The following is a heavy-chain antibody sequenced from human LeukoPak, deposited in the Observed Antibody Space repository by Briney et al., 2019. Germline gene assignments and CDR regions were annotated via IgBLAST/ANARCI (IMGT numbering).Heavy chain of an antibody. CDR3: ARGDTYYYDSNGYTPFDY. D-gene: IGHD3-22*01. V-gene: IGHV3-11*05. Sequence: GGSLRLSCAASGFTFRDYYMSWIRQAPGKGLEWVSYISSSSTYTNYADSVKGRFTISRDNAKNSLYLQMNSLRSEDTAVYYCARGDTYYYDSNGYTPFDYRGQGALVTLSS. J-gene: IGHJ4*02. CDR1: GFTFRDYY. CDR2: ISSSSTYT.